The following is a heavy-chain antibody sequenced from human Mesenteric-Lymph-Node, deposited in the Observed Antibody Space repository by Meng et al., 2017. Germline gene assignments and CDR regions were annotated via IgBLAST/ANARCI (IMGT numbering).Heavy chain of an antibody. CDR1: GFTFSSYE. J-gene: IGHJ4*02. V-gene: IGHV3-48*03. CDR3: ASGVVTPDFDY. CDR2: ISSSGSTI. Sequence: GGSLRLSCGASGFTFSSYEMNWVRQAPGKGLEWVSYISSSGSTIYYADSVKGRFTISRDNAKNSLYLQMNSLRAEDTAVYYCASGVVTPDFDYWGQGTLVTVSS. D-gene: IGHD4-23*01.